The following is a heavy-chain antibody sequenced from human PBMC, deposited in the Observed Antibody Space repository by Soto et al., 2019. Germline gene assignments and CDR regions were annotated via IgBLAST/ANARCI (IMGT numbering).Heavy chain of an antibody. CDR2: IIPIFGTA. CDR3: ARDPRRDGYNWYFDL. D-gene: IGHD5-12*01. V-gene: IGHV1-69*12. J-gene: IGHJ2*01. CDR1: GGTFSSYA. Sequence: QVQLVQSGAEVKKPGSSVKVSCKASGGTFSSYAISWVRQAPGQGLEWMGGIIPIFGTANYAQKFQGRVTITADEYTRTAYIGLSSLRSEDTAVDYCARDPRRDGYNWYFDLWGRGNLVTVSS.